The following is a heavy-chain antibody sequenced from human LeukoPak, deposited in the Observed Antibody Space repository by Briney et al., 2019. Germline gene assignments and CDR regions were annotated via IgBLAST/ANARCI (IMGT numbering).Heavy chain of an antibody. J-gene: IGHJ3*02. V-gene: IGHV3-48*01. Sequence: PGGSLRLSCAASGFTFSSYSMNWVRQAPGKGLEWVSYISSSSSTIYYADSVKGRFTISRDNAKNSLYLQMNSLRAEDTAVYYCARSLYSGSYYANDAFDIWGQGTMVTVSS. CDR3: ARSLYSGSYYANDAFDI. CDR2: ISSSSSTI. CDR1: GFTFSSYS. D-gene: IGHD1-26*01.